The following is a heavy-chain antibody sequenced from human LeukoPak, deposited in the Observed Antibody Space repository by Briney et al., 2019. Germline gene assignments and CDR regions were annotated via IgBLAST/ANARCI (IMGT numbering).Heavy chain of an antibody. Sequence: PSETLSLTCTVSGGSISSYYWSWIRQPPGKGLEWIGRIYTSGSTNYNPSLKSRVTISAETSKNQFSLNLISVTAADTAVYYCASRKLGNDYWGQGTLVTVSS. D-gene: IGHD7-27*01. V-gene: IGHV4-4*07. CDR1: GGSISSYY. J-gene: IGHJ4*02. CDR2: IYTSGST. CDR3: ASRKLGNDY.